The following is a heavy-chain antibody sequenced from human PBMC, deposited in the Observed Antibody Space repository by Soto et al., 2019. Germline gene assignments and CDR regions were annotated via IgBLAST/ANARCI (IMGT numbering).Heavy chain of an antibody. CDR2: ISWKSGSI. V-gene: IGHV3-9*01. Sequence: WVSGISWKSGSICYADSVKGRFTISRDNAKNSLYLQMNSLRAEDTALYYCAKDPYSGYYLGAFDIWGQGTMVTVSS. D-gene: IGHD5-12*01. CDR3: AKDPYSGYYLGAFDI. J-gene: IGHJ3*02.